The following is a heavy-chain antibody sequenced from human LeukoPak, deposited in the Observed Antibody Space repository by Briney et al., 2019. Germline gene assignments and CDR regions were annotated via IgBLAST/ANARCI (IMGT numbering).Heavy chain of an antibody. V-gene: IGHV1-18*01. D-gene: IGHD6-19*01. CDR2: ISAYNGNT. CDR3: ARDSPLPSSIAVAGGFDY. CDR1: GYTFTSYG. J-gene: IGHJ4*02. Sequence: ASVKVSCKASGYTFTSYGISWVRQAPGQGLEWMGWISAYNGNTNYAQKLQGRVTMTTDTSTSTAYMELRSLRSDDTAVYYYARDSPLPSSIAVAGGFDYWGQGTLVTVSS.